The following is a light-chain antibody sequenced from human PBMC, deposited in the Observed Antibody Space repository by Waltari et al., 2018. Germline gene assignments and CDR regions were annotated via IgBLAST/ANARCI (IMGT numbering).Light chain of an antibody. CDR2: KAS. CDR1: QDVSSW. V-gene: IGKV1-5*03. CDR3: QQYNSAPWT. Sequence: LSASVGDRVTITCRASQDVSSWLAWYQQKPGKAPKLLIYKASSLQSGVPSRFSGSGSGTDFTLTISSLQPEDFASYYCQQYNSAPWTFGQGTKVEIK. J-gene: IGKJ1*01.